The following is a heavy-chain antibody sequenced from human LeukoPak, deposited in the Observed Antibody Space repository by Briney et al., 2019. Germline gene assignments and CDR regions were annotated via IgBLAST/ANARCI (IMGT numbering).Heavy chain of an antibody. D-gene: IGHD2-15*01. V-gene: IGHV1-2*02. Sequence: ASVKVSCKASGYTFTGYYMHWVRQAPGQGLEWMGWINPNSGGTNYAQKFQGRVTMTRDTSISTAYMELSRLRSDDTAVYYCARDHCSGGSCYSGAFDIWGQGTMVTVSS. CDR2: INPNSGGT. J-gene: IGHJ3*02. CDR1: GYTFTGYY. CDR3: ARDHCSGGSCYSGAFDI.